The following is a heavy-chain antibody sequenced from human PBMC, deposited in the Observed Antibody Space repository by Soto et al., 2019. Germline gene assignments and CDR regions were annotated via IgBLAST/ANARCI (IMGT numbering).Heavy chain of an antibody. CDR3: ARDSNPKETDSSGYTYFDY. Sequence: QVQLVQSGAEVKKPGASVKVSCKASGYAFTSYYMHWVRQAPGQGLEWMGIINPSGGSTSYAQKFQGRVTMTRDTSTSTVYMELSSLRSEDTAVYYCARDSNPKETDSSGYTYFDYWGQGTLVTVSS. V-gene: IGHV1-46*01. CDR2: INPSGGST. CDR1: GYAFTSYY. J-gene: IGHJ4*02. D-gene: IGHD3-22*01.